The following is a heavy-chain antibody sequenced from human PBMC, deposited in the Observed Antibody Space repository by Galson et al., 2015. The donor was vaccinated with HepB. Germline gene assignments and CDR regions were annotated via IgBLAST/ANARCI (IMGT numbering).Heavy chain of an antibody. J-gene: IGHJ6*02. CDR3: ARDRTAVDNTPGYGMDV. CDR1: GFIFRSYA. Sequence: SLRLSCAASGFIFRSYAMHWVRQAPGKGLEWVTLISYDGSKYYADSVKGRFTISRDNSENTLYLQMNSLRTEDTAVYYCARDRTAVDNTPGYGMDVWGQGSTVTVSS. CDR2: ISYDGSK. D-gene: IGHD5-12*01. V-gene: IGHV3-30*04.